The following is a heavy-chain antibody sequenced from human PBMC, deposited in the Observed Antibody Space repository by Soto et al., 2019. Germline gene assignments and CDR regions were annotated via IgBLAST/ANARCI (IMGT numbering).Heavy chain of an antibody. CDR2: ISGSDGNT. CDR1: GFVFSSYA. V-gene: IGHV3-23*01. Sequence: EVQLLESGGGLVQPGGSLRLSCAASGFVFSSYAMSWVRQAPGKGLEWVSTISGSDGNTYYADSGKGRFTISRDNSKNTLYLQMNSLRAEDTALYYCAKDPRVHYYGSGSSSYWGQGTLVTVSS. CDR3: AKDPRVHYYGSGSSSY. D-gene: IGHD3-10*01. J-gene: IGHJ4*02.